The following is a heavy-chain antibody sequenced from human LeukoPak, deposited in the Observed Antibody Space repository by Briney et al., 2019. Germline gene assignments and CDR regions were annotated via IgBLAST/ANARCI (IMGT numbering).Heavy chain of an antibody. CDR2: IYQSGTT. Sequence: NPSETLSLTCAVPGYSISSGYYWGWIRQPPGRGLEWIASIYQSGTTYYNSSLKSRVTLSVDTSKNQFSLKLSSVTAADTALYFCARTHSNSFHFDYWGQGSLVTASS. V-gene: IGHV4-38-2*01. CDR1: GYSISSGYY. J-gene: IGHJ4*02. CDR3: ARTHSNSFHFDY. D-gene: IGHD2/OR15-2a*01.